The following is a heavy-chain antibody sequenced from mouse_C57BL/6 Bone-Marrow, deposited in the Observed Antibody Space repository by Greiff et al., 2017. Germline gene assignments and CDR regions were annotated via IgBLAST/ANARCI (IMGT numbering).Heavy chain of an antibody. CDR3: ARKDGSRNWYCDV. CDR2: ILPGSGST. CDR1: GYTFTGYW. Sequence: QVQLQQSGAELMKPGASVKLSCKATGYTFTGYWIEWVKQRPGHGLEWIGEILPGSGSTTYNEKFQGKDTFTADTSSNTAYMQLSSLTTEDSAIYYCARKDGSRNWYCDVWGTGTTVTVAS. V-gene: IGHV1-9*01. J-gene: IGHJ1*03.